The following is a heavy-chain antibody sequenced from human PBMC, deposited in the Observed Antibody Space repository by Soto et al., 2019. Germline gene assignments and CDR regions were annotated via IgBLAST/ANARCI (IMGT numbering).Heavy chain of an antibody. CDR1: GFTFSSYS. CDR2: ISTDSSTI. J-gene: IGHJ4*02. V-gene: IGHV3-48*01. Sequence: GGSLRLSCAASGFTFSSYSMNWVRQAPGKGLEWISYISTDSSTIHYADSVRGRLTISRDNAKDSLFLQMNSLRADDAAVYYCARGYCTSATCPHHYFDYWGQGTLVTVSS. D-gene: IGHD2-8*02. CDR3: ARGYCTSATCPHHYFDY.